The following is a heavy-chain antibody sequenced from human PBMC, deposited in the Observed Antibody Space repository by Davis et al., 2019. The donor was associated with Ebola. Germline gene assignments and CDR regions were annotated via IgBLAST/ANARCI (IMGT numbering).Heavy chain of an antibody. CDR2: IRSKANSYAT. V-gene: IGHV3-73*01. D-gene: IGHD6-13*01. J-gene: IGHJ6*02. CDR3: TSSSSSTYYYYGMDV. CDR1: GFTFSGSA. Sequence: GVSLKISCAASGFTFSGSAMHWVRQASGKGLEWVGRIRSKANSYATAYAASVKGRFTISRDDSKNTAYLQMNSLKTEDTAVYYCTSSSSSTYYYYGMDVWGQGTTVTVSS.